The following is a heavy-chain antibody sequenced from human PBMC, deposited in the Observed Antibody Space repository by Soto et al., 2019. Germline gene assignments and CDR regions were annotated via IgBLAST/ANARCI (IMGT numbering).Heavy chain of an antibody. CDR2: INAGNGNT. J-gene: IGHJ4*02. CDR1: GYTFTSYA. CDR3: ARGSCYYYWDDY. V-gene: IGHV1-3*05. Sequence: QVQLVQSGAEEKKPGASVKVSCKASGYTFTSYAMHWVRQAPGQRLEWMGWINAGNGNTKYSQKFQGRVIITRDTFASTAYMEMSSLRSEDTAVYYCARGSCYYYWDDYWRQGTLVTVSS. D-gene: IGHD3-22*01.